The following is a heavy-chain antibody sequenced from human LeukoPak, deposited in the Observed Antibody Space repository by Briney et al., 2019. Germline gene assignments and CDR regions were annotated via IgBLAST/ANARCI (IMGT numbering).Heavy chain of an antibody. Sequence: SQTLSLTCTVSGGSISSGGYYWSWIRQHPGKGLEWIGYIYYSGSTYYNPSLKSRVTISVDTSKNQFSLKLSSVTAADTAVYYCARGRDSSSWLRWRYYFDYWGQGTLVTVSS. CDR3: ARGRDSSSWLRWRYYFDY. CDR1: GGSISSGGYY. J-gene: IGHJ4*02. CDR2: IYYSGST. D-gene: IGHD6-13*01. V-gene: IGHV4-31*03.